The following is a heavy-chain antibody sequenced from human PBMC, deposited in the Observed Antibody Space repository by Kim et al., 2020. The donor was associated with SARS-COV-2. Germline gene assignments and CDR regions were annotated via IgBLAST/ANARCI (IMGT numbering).Heavy chain of an antibody. CDR1: GYTFTGYY. D-gene: IGHD3-10*01. CDR2: INPNSGGT. V-gene: IGHV1-2*02. J-gene: IGHJ4*02. CDR3: ATERGIYGSGSYGLFDY. Sequence: ASVNVSCKASGYTFTGYYMHWVRQAPGQGLEWMGWINPNSGGTNYAQKFQGRVTMTRDTSISTAYMELSRLRSDDTAVYYCATERGIYGSGSYGLFDYWGQGTLVTVSS.